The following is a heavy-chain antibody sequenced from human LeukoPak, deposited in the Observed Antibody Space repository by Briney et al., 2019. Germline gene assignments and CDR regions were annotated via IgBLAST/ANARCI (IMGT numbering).Heavy chain of an antibody. J-gene: IGHJ4*02. CDR1: GFTFSTYW. V-gene: IGHV3-7*03. CDR2: IKQDGSDK. D-gene: IGHD2/OR15-2a*01. Sequence: GGSLRLSCAASGFTFSTYWMSWVRQAPGKGLEWVANIKQDGSDKFYVDSVKGRFTISRDNAKNSLYLQMNSLRAEDTALYYCARDNRGLFDYWGQGTLVPVSS. CDR3: ARDNRGLFDY.